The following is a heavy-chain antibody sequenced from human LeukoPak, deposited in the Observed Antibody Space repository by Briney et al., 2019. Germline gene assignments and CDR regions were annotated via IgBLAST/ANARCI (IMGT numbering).Heavy chain of an antibody. D-gene: IGHD2-2*01. CDR1: GFTFGDYG. CDR2: ISWNSGSI. J-gene: IGHJ4*02. V-gene: IGHV3-9*01. Sequence: GRSLRLSCAASGFTFGDYGMHWVRQAPGKGLEWVSGISWNSGSIGYADSVKGRFTISRDNAKNFLYLQMNSLRAEDTALYYCAKALVRSSTSCFDFWGQGTLVTVSS. CDR3: AKALVRSSTSCFDF.